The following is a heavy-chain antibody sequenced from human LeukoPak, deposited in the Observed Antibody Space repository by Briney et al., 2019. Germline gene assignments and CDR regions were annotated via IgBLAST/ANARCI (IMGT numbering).Heavy chain of an antibody. Sequence: PSETLSLTCAVSGGSVSNYYWSWVRQPPGKGLEYSGYIYYSGTTNYNPSLKSRVTMSLDTSKNQFSLKLSSVTAADTALYFCATGSSYPPGELDYWGQGSLVTVSS. J-gene: IGHJ4*02. CDR2: IYYSGTT. V-gene: IGHV4-59*02. CDR3: ATGSSYPPGELDY. CDR1: GGSVSNYY. D-gene: IGHD1-14*01.